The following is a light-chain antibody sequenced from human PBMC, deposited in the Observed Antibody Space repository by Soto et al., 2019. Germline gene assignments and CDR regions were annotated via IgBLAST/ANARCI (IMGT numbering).Light chain of an antibody. CDR1: QSISSW. CDR2: KAS. CDR3: QQTDNFPLT. J-gene: IGKJ5*01. Sequence: DIQMTQSPSTLSGSGGDRVTITCRASQSISSWLAWYQQKPGKAPKLLIYKASGLESGVPSRFSGSGSGTDFTLTISSLQPEDFATYYCQQTDNFPLTFGQGTRLEIK. V-gene: IGKV1-5*03.